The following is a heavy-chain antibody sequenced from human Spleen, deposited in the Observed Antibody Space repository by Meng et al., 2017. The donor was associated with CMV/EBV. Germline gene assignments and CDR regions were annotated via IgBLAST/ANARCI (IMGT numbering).Heavy chain of an antibody. V-gene: IGHV3-11*01. J-gene: IGHJ4*02. CDR1: GFSFSDYF. D-gene: IGHD2-15*01. Sequence: GESLKISCAVSGFSFSDYFMNWIRQAPGKGLEWVSYISSSGSTIYYADSVKGRFTISRDNAKNSLFLQMNRLRAEDTAVYYCARACSGAGCYSGIDYWGQGTLVTVSS. CDR2: ISSSGSTI. CDR3: ARACSGAGCYSGIDY.